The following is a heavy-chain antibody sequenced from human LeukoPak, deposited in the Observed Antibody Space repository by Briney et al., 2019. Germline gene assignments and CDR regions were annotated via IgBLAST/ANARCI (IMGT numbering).Heavy chain of an antibody. CDR1: GFTVITND. V-gene: IGHV3-53*01. J-gene: IGHJ4*02. Sequence: GGSLRLSCAASGFTVITNDMSWVRPAPGKGLEWVSVLYSDGNTKYADSVQGRFTISRDNSKNTLYLEMNSLSPDDTAVYYCARGVEPLAANTLAYWGQGTLVTVSS. D-gene: IGHD1-14*01. CDR3: ARGVEPLAANTLAY. CDR2: LYSDGNT.